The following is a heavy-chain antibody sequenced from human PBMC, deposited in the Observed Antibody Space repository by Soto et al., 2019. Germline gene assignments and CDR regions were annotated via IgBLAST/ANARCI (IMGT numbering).Heavy chain of an antibody. D-gene: IGHD2-21*01. V-gene: IGHV4-59*01. J-gene: IGHJ6*02. CDR1: GGSIGSYY. CDR2: IYYSGST. CDR3: ARGDGCGGNCFYGMDV. Sequence: QVQLQESGPGLVKPSETLSLTCTVSGGSIGSYYWSWLRQPPGKGLEWIGHIYYSGSTKYSPSLKSLVTISVDTSKHQFSLKLNSVTAADTAVYYCARGDGCGGNCFYGMDVWGQGTTVTVSS.